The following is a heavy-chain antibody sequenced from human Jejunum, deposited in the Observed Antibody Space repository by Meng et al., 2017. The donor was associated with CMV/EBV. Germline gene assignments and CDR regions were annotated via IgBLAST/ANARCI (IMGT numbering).Heavy chain of an antibody. D-gene: IGHD3-16*02. V-gene: IGHV4-39*07. CDR1: YS. CDR2: ILPPRNT. CDR3: ARGGDGGWHGFGESSSSFFDF. J-gene: IGHJ4*02. Sequence: YSWSWVRQSTGNVLHWIATILPPRNTYYIPSLKSRVTTSLETSQSHFSLQLQSLDAADTAIYYCARGGDGGWHGFGESSSSFFDFWGQGTLVTVSS.